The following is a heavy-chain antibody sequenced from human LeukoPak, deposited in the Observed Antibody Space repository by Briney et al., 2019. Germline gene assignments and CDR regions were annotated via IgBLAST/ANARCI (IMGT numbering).Heavy chain of an antibody. J-gene: IGHJ3*02. CDR1: GGSISSYY. D-gene: IGHD1-26*01. CDR3: ARDEWELTDAFDI. V-gene: IGHV4-59*01. Sequence: SETLSLTCTVSGGSISSYYWSWIRQPPGKGLEWIGYIYYSGSTNYNPSLESRVTISVDTSKNQFSLKLSSVTAADTAVYYCARDEWELTDAFDIWGQGTMVTVSS. CDR2: IYYSGST.